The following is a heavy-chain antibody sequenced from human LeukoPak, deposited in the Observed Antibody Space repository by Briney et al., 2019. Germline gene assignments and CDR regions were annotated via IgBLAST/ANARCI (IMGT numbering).Heavy chain of an antibody. Sequence: HSGGSLRLSCAASGFTFSSYAMSWVRPAPGKGLEWVSAISGSGGSTYYADSVKGRFTISRDNSKNTLYLQMNSLRAEDTAVYYCAKADSSWFSCLNYWGQGTLVTVSS. CDR3: AKADSSWFSCLNY. V-gene: IGHV3-23*01. D-gene: IGHD3-10*01. J-gene: IGHJ4*02. CDR1: GFTFSSYA. CDR2: ISGSGGST.